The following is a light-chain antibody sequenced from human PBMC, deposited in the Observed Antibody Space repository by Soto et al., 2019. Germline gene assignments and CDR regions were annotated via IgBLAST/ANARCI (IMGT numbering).Light chain of an antibody. CDR1: QSVSNN. CDR2: FAS. Sequence: EIVMTQSPATLSVSPGERATLYCRASQSVSNNLAWYQQKPGQAPRLLIYFASTRATGVPARFSGSGSGTELTLTISSLQSEDFAVDYCQQYNAWPLTFGGGTKVETK. J-gene: IGKJ4*01. CDR3: QQYNAWPLT. V-gene: IGKV3-15*01.